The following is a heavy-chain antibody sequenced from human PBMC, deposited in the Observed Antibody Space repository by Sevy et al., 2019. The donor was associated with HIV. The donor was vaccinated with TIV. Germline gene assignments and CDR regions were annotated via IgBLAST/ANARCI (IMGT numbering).Heavy chain of an antibody. V-gene: IGHV3-66*02. CDR1: GFTVNDKY. D-gene: IGHD6-19*01. CDR3: VSIFLSYRSGWSYFDY. CDR2: NFSSGST. J-gene: IGHJ4*02. Sequence: GGSLRLSCAISGFTVNDKYIIWVRQAPGKGLEWVSVNFSSGSTYYADSAKGRFTISRDKSKNTVDIQMNGVRAEDTAVYYCVSIFLSYRSGWSYFDYWGQGTLVTVSS.